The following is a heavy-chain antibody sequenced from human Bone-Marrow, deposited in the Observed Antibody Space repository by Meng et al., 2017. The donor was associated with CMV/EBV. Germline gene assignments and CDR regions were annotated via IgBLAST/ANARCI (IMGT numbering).Heavy chain of an antibody. Sequence: GESLKISCAASGFTFSDYYMSWIRQAPGKGLEWVSYISSSGSTIYYADSVKGRFTISRDNAKNSLYLQMDSLRTEDTAVYYCAKLAIFGVAKDYYGMDVWGQGTTVTVSS. CDR2: ISSSGSTI. CDR1: GFTFSDYY. J-gene: IGHJ6*02. V-gene: IGHV3-11*01. D-gene: IGHD3-3*01. CDR3: AKLAIFGVAKDYYGMDV.